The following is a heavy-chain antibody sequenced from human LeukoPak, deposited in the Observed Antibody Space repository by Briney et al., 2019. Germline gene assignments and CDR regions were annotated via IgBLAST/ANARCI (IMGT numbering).Heavy chain of an antibody. V-gene: IGHV4-34*01. CDR1: GGSFSGYY. CDR3: ARQWLLLFDP. J-gene: IGHJ5*02. Sequence: SETLSLTCAVYGGSFSGYYWSWIRQPPGKGLEWIGEINHSGSTNYNPSLKSRVTISVDTSKNQFSLKLSSVTAADTVVYYCARQWLLLFDPWGQGTLVTVSS. CDR2: INHSGST. D-gene: IGHD5-12*01.